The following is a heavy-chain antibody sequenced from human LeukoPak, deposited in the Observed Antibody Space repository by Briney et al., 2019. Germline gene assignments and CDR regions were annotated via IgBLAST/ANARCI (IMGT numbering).Heavy chain of an antibody. CDR1: GGSISSSSYY. V-gene: IGHV4-39*07. D-gene: IGHD3-9*01. Sequence: SETLSLTCTVSGGSISSSSYYWGWIRQPPGKGLEWIGTIYYSGSTYYNPSLKSRVTISVDTSKNQFSLKLSSVTAADTAVYYCARGGYYDIDWGQGTLVTVSS. CDR3: ARGGYYDID. J-gene: IGHJ4*02. CDR2: IYYSGST.